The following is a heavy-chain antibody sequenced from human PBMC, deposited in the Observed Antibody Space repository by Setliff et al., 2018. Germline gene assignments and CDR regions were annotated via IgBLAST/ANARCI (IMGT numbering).Heavy chain of an antibody. CDR3: ARVVYYASGSSLSYGMDV. CDR2: ISAYNDNK. V-gene: IGHV1-18*01. CDR1: GYNFAESI. D-gene: IGHD3-10*01. Sequence: GASVKVSCKASGYNFAESIVSWVRQAPGQGLEWMGWISAYNDNKNYAQKFQGRVTMTTDTSTNTVFMELRSLRSDDTAMFYCARVVYYASGSSLSYGMDVWGQGTAVTVSS. J-gene: IGHJ6*02.